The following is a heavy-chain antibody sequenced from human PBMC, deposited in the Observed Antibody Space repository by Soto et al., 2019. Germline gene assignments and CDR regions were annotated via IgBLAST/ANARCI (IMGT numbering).Heavy chain of an antibody. CDR3: ARDREWRYFDWLLAN. CDR2: ISYDGSNK. D-gene: IGHD3-9*01. CDR1: GFTFSSYA. J-gene: IGHJ4*02. Sequence: QVQLVESGGGVVQPGRSLRLSCAASGFTFSSYAMHWVRQAPGKGLEWVAVISYDGSNKYYADSVKGRFTISRDNSKNTLYLQMNSLRAEDTAVYYCARDREWRYFDWLLANWGQGTLVTVSS. V-gene: IGHV3-30-3*01.